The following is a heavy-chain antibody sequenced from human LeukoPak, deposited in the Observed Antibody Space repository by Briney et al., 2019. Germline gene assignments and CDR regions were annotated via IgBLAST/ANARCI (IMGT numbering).Heavy chain of an antibody. CDR3: AKSGEMATILDYYYMDV. CDR2: ISGSGGST. J-gene: IGHJ6*03. V-gene: IGHV3-23*01. CDR1: GFTFSSYA. Sequence: GGSLRLSCAASGFTFSSYAMSWVRQAPGKGLEWVSAISGSGGSTYCADSVKGRFTISRDNSKNTLYLQMNSLRAEDTAVYYCAKSGEMATILDYYYMDVWGKGTTVTVSS. D-gene: IGHD5-24*01.